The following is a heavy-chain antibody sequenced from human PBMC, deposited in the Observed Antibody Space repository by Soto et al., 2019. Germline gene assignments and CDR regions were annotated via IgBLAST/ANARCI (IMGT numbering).Heavy chain of an antibody. CDR3: ARGLPGGSPGWFDP. J-gene: IGHJ5*02. D-gene: IGHD1-26*01. Sequence: ASVKVSCKASGGTFSSYAISWVRQAPGQGLEWMGGIIPIFGTANYAQKFQGRVTITADESTSTAYMELSSLRSEDTAVYYCARGLPGGSPGWFDPWGQGTLVTVSS. CDR2: IIPIFGTA. CDR1: GGTFSSYA. V-gene: IGHV1-69*13.